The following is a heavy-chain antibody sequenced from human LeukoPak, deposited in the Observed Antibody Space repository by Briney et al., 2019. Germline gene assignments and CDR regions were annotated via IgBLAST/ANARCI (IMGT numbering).Heavy chain of an antibody. V-gene: IGHV1-2*02. CDR1: GYTFTGYY. CDR2: INPNNGGT. D-gene: IGHD1-14*01. Sequence: ASVKVSCKASGYTFTGYYMHWVRQAPGEGLEWMGWINPNNGGTNYAQKFQGRVTMTRDTSISTAYMELSRLGSDDTAVYYCARRYSPTGPFDYWGQGTLVTVSS. CDR3: ARRYSPTGPFDY. J-gene: IGHJ4*02.